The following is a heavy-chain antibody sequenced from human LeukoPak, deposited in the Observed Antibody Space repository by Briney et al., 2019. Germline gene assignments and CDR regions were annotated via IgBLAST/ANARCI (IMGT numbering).Heavy chain of an antibody. Sequence: SETLSLTCSVSGGSINSYGYYWAWIRQPPGKRPEWIGSIFYSGSTHYNPSLQSRITISADTSKGQFSLKLSSVAAADTAVYYCARQGVGATDFWGQGSLVTVSS. CDR3: ARQGVGATDF. J-gene: IGHJ4*02. V-gene: IGHV4-39*01. CDR2: IFYSGST. CDR1: GGSINSYGYY. D-gene: IGHD1-26*01.